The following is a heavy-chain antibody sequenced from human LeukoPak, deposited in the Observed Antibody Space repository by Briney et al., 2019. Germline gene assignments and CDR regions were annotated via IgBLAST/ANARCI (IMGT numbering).Heavy chain of an antibody. Sequence: SETLSLTCAVSGGSINSHYWGWIRQPPGKGLQWIGDIYSTGKNNYNPSLKSRVTISLDTSKSHLSLNLTSVLAADTAIYYCVRRDTGWNYFDYWGQGILVTVSS. CDR3: VRRDTGWNYFDY. CDR1: GGSINSHY. J-gene: IGHJ4*02. CDR2: IYSTGKN. D-gene: IGHD6-19*01. V-gene: IGHV4-4*08.